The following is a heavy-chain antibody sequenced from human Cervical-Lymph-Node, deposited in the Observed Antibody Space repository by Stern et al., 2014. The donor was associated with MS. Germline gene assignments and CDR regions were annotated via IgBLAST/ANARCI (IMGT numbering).Heavy chain of an antibody. V-gene: IGHV1-58*01. CDR3: AADQDYGDYGDLFDY. Sequence: QLVESGPEVKKPGTSVKVSCKASGFTFTSSAVQWVRQARGKSLEWIGWIVVGSGNTNYAQKFQERVTITRDMSTSTAYMELSSLRSEDTAVYYCAADQDYGDYGDLFDYWGQGTLVTVSS. J-gene: IGHJ4*02. CDR1: GFTFTSSA. CDR2: IVVGSGNT. D-gene: IGHD4-17*01.